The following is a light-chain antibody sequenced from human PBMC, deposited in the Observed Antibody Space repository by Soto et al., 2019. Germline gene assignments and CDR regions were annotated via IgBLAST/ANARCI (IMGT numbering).Light chain of an antibody. CDR2: GAS. V-gene: IGKV3-15*01. Sequence: EIVMTQSPTTLSVSPWERSTLSCMARQSVSSNLAWYQQKPGQAPRLLIYGASTRATGIPARFSGSGSGTEFTLTISSLQSEDSAVYYCQQYNNWPPITFGQGTRLEIK. CDR3: QQYNNWPPIT. CDR1: QSVSSN. J-gene: IGKJ5*01.